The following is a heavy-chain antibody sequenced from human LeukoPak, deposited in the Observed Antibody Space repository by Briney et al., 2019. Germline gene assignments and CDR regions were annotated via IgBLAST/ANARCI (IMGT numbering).Heavy chain of an antibody. Sequence: SETLSLTCTVSGGSISSSSYYWGWIRQPPGKGLEWIGSIYYSGSTYYNPSLKSRVTISVDTSKNQFSLKLSSVTAADTAVYYCARGPAWAVKEWLLDFDYWGQGTLVTVSS. CDR1: GGSISSSSYY. V-gene: IGHV4-39*07. D-gene: IGHD3-3*01. CDR2: IYYSGST. J-gene: IGHJ4*02. CDR3: ARGPAWAVKEWLLDFDY.